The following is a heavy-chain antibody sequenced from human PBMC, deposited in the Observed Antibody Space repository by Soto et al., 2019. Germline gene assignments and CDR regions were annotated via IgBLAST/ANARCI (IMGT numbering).Heavy chain of an antibody. Sequence: EGQLLESGGGLVQPGGSLRLSCAASGFTFSTYAMSWVRQAPGKGLAWVSAISNSGGTIYYADSVQGRFTISRDNSLNTLFLQMHSLRIEDTAVYYCAHPRGFGVFDAYDIWGQGTMVTVSS. CDR2: ISNSGGTI. V-gene: IGHV3-23*01. CDR1: GFTFSTYA. J-gene: IGHJ3*02. CDR3: AHPRGFGVFDAYDI. D-gene: IGHD2-15*01.